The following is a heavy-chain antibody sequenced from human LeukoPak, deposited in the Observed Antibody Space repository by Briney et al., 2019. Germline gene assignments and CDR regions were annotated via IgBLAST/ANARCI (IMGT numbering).Heavy chain of an antibody. CDR1: GFTFSSYS. J-gene: IGHJ4*02. V-gene: IGHV3-48*01. Sequence: GGSLRLSCAASGFTFSSYSMNWVRQAPGKGLEWVSYISSSSSTIHYADSVKGRFTISRDNAKNSLYLQMNSLRAEDTAVYYCARDLEYLGWDYWGQGTLVTVSS. CDR3: ARDLEYLGWDY. D-gene: IGHD2/OR15-2a*01. CDR2: ISSSSSTI.